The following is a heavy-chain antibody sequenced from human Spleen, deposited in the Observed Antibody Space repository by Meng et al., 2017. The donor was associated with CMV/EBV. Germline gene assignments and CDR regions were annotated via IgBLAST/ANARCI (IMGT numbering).Heavy chain of an antibody. J-gene: IGHJ5*02. CDR3: ARDFYDIAGHNYDCFDP. CDR1: YPFTSYG. Sequence: YPFTSYGIRWVRPALGQGLEWMGWISGYTGRTNFAQSFQGRLTMTTDTSTSTAYMELRSLRSDDTAVYFCARDFYDIAGHNYDCFDPWGQGTLVTVSS. V-gene: IGHV1-18*01. D-gene: IGHD2/OR15-2a*01. CDR2: ISGYTGRT.